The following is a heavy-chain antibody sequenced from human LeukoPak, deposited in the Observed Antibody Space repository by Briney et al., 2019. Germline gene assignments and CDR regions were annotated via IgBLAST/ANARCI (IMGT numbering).Heavy chain of an antibody. V-gene: IGHV3-15*01. Sequence: SGGSLRLSCAASGFTFTNAWMSWVRQAPGKGLEWVGRIQSKADGGTADYAPPVKDRFTISRDDSKNTLYLQINGLKTEDTAMYFCTKELPTFDIWGQGTMVTVSS. CDR1: GFTFTNAW. CDR2: IQSKADGGTA. CDR3: TKELPTFDI. J-gene: IGHJ3*02. D-gene: IGHD3-10*01.